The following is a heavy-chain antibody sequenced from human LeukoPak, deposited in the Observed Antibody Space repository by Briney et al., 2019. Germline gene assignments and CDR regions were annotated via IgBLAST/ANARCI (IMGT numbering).Heavy chain of an antibody. V-gene: IGHV1-8*01. J-gene: IGHJ6*02. CDR2: MNPNSGNT. CDR3: ARGGFYYYYYYGMDV. Sequence: ASVKVSCKASGYTFTSYDINWVRQATGQGLEWMGWMNPNSGNTGYAKKFQGRVTMTRNTSISTAYMELSSLRSEDTAVYYCARGGFYYYYYYGMDVWGQGTTVTVSS. CDR1: GYTFTSYD.